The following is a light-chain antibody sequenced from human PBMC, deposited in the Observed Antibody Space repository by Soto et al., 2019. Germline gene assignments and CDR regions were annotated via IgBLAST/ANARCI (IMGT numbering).Light chain of an antibody. V-gene: IGKV3-11*01. CDR1: QNVSTY. J-gene: IGKJ1*01. Sequence: EIVLTQSPATLSLSPGGRGTLSCRASQNVSTYLIWYQQKPGRAPRLLIYDASNRATGIPARFSGSGSGTDFTLTISSLEPEDSAVYYCQQRSRWPRTFGQGTKVEI. CDR2: DAS. CDR3: QQRSRWPRT.